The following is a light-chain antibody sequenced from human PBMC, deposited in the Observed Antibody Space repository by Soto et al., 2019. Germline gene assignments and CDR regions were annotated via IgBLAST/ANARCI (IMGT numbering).Light chain of an antibody. V-gene: IGKV3-20*01. CDR2: GTS. CDR3: HQFGDSPQT. J-gene: IGKJ1*01. CDR1: QSLSVSY. Sequence: EFVLTQSPGTLSLSPGDRATLSCRASQSLSVSYMAWYQQRPGQAPRLLIYGTSTRAAGVPDRFSGSGSGTDFTLAISRLEPEDFAVYYCHQFGDSPQTFGQGTTVEI.